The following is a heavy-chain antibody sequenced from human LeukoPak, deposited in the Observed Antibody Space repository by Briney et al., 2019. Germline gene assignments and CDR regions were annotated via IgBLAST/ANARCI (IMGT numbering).Heavy chain of an antibody. V-gene: IGHV4-4*02. J-gene: IGHJ4*02. Sequence: SETLSLTCAVSGGSISSSNWWSWVRQPPGKGLEWIGEIYHSGSTNYNPSLKSRVTISVDKPKNQFSLKLSSVTAADTAVYYCARVSDYYGSGSYVYWGQGTLVTVSS. CDR3: ARVSDYYGSGSYVY. D-gene: IGHD3-10*01. CDR1: GGSISSSNW. CDR2: IYHSGST.